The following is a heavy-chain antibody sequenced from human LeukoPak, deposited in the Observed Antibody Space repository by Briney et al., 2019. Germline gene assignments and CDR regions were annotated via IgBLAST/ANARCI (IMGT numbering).Heavy chain of an antibody. V-gene: IGHV3-9*01. D-gene: IGHD1-14*01. J-gene: IGHJ6*03. CDR1: GFTFSSYS. Sequence: PGGSPRLSCAASGFTFSSYSMNWVRQAPGKGLEWVSGISWNSGSIGYADSVKGRFTISRDNAKNSLYLQVNSLRAEDTALYYCAKAKPEAAVGNEPNYYYYMDVWGKGTTVTVSS. CDR2: ISWNSGSI. CDR3: AKAKPEAAVGNEPNYYYYMDV.